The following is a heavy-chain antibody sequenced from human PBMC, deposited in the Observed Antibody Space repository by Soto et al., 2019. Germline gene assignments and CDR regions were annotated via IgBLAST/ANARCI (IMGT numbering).Heavy chain of an antibody. CDR1: GFVFSTTA. J-gene: IGHJ3*01. D-gene: IGHD3-10*01. CDR2: VSYSGSAT. V-gene: IGHV3-23*01. CDR3: ATGGVSGAYAFDD. Sequence: VQLLESGGDLVQPGGSLRLSCEASGFVFSTTAMSWVRQAPGKGLEWVAGVSYSGSATYYGESVKGRFTISRDNSRNTVSLEMNSLRAEDTALYFCATGGVSGAYAFDDWGQGTMVTVSS.